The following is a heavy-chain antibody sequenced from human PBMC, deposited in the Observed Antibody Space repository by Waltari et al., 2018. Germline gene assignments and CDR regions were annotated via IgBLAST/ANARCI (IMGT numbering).Heavy chain of an antibody. CDR1: GYTFTSYA. CDR3: ARVGGSSSPPGFDY. D-gene: IGHD2-15*01. V-gene: IGHV1-3*01. J-gene: IGHJ4*02. CDR2: INAGNGNT. Sequence: QVQLVQSGAEVKKPGASVKVSCKASGYTFTSYAMHWVRQAPGQRLEWMGWINAGNGNTKYSQKFQGRVTITRDTSASTAYMGLSSLRSEDTAVYYCARVGGSSSPPGFDYWGQGTLVTVSS.